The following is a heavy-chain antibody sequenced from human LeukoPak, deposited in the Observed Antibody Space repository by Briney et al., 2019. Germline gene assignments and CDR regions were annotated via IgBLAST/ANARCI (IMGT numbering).Heavy chain of an antibody. CDR1: GFTFSNFA. CDR2: ISGSGGST. V-gene: IGHV3-23*01. CDR3: ANNFRHSGSYYGFDY. Sequence: GGSLRLSCAASGFTFSNFAMTWVRQAPGKGLEWVSVISGSGGSTYYADSVKGRFTISRDNSKSTLYLQMSSLRAEDTAVYYCANNFRHSGSYYGFDYWGQGALVTVSS. J-gene: IGHJ4*02. D-gene: IGHD1-26*01.